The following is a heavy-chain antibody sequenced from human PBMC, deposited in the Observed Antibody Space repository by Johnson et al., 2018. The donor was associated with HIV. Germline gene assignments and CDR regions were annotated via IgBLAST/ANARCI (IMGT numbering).Heavy chain of an antibody. J-gene: IGHJ3*02. CDR3: ARVVEIAASATEVGKRSDALDI. D-gene: IGHD6-13*01. CDR1: GFTFDDYG. CDR2: IKWNGGSP. Sequence: MQLVESGGGVVRPGGSLRLSCGASGFTFDDYGMSWVRQVPGKGLEWVSGIKWNGGSPGYADSVRGRFTISRDNAKKSLYLQMNSLRAEDTALYYCARVVEIAASATEVGKRSDALDIWGQGTLVTVSS. V-gene: IGHV3-20*04.